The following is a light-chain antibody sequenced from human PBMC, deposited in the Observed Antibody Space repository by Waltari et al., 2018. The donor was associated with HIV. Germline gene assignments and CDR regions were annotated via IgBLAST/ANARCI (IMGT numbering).Light chain of an antibody. CDR1: QSVFSTSNGRNY. CDR2: WAS. CDR3: QQFYSSWT. V-gene: IGKV4-1*01. Sequence: IVMTQSPGSLAVSLGDRATINCKSSQSVFSTSNGRNYLAWYQQKAGQPPRLLISWASTRESGVPDRFSGSGYGADFTLTISSLQAEDVAVYFCQQFYSSWTFGQGTKVEMK. J-gene: IGKJ1*01.